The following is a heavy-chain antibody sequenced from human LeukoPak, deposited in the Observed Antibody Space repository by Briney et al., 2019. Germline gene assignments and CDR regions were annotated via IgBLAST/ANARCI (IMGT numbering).Heavy chain of an antibody. CDR3: ARARYSSSWACDY. Sequence: SETLSLTCTVSGGSISSYYWSWIRQPPGKGLEWIGYIYYSGSTNYNPSLKSRVTISVDTSKNQFSLKLSSVTAADTAVYYCARARYSSSWACDYWGQGALVTVSS. CDR1: GGSISSYY. V-gene: IGHV4-59*01. D-gene: IGHD6-13*01. CDR2: IYYSGST. J-gene: IGHJ4*02.